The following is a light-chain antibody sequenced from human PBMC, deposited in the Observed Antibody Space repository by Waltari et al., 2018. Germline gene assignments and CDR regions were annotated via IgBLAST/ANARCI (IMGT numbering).Light chain of an antibody. Sequence: LVLTQSPSASASLGASVKLTCTLSSGYSSNVIAWLQQQPEKGPRYLMKVNSDGSHRKGDDIPYRFSASNSGTEYYLTISSLQSEDEADYYCQTGGHGTWVFGGGTKLTVL. J-gene: IGLJ3*02. CDR1: SGYSSNV. CDR3: QTGGHGTWV. CDR2: VNSDGSH. V-gene: IGLV4-69*01.